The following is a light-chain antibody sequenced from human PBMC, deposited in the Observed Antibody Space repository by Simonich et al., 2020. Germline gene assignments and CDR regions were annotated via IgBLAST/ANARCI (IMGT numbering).Light chain of an antibody. V-gene: IGLV2-14*01. Sequence: QSALTQPASVSGSPGQSITISCTGTSSDVGGYNYVSWYQQHPGKAPKLMIYDVSKPPSGVSNSFSCSKSGNTASLTISGLQAEDEADYYCSSYTSSSTLVFGGGTKLTVL. CDR2: DVS. CDR3: SSYTSSSTLV. J-gene: IGLJ3*02. CDR1: SSDVGGYNY.